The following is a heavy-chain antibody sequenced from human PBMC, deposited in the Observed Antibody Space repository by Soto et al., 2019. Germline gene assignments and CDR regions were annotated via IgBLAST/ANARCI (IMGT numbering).Heavy chain of an antibody. J-gene: IGHJ5*02. Sequence: QVQLQQWGAGLLKPSETLSLTCAVYDGSFGGYYWTWLRQPPGKGLEWIGEINQSGSTRYNPSHKSRVTISVDTSKNQFSLRLSSVTAADTAVYYCARVFRLRLRYLVYTYRFDPWGQGTLVTVSS. CDR1: DGSFGGYY. CDR2: INQSGST. D-gene: IGHD2-8*01. V-gene: IGHV4-34*01. CDR3: ARVFRLRLRYLVYTYRFDP.